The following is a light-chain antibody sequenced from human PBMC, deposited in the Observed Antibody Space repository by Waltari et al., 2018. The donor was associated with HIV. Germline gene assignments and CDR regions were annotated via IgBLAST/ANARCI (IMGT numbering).Light chain of an antibody. CDR1: NSPIGSNS. J-gene: IGLJ3*02. V-gene: IGLV1-47*01. CDR3: AVWDDSLRGGV. CDR2: RND. Sequence: QSVVHQPPSASGTPGQWVVISCSGSNSPIGSNSVNWHQQVPGPAPKTLIYRNDQRCSGVPARFSGSTSATSAALAISELRSEDEADYYCAVWDDSLRGGVFGGGTKLTVL.